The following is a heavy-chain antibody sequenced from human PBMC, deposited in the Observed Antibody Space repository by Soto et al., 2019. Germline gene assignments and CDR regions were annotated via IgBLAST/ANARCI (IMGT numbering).Heavy chain of an antibody. V-gene: IGHV1-69*13. Sequence: SVKVSCTASGGTFSSYAISWVRQAPGQGLEWMGGIIPIFGTANYAQKFQGRVTITADESTSTAYMELSSLRSEDTAVYYCARDQRPPRARRSWFDPWGQGNLVTVYS. CDR2: IIPIFGTA. CDR1: GGTFSSYA. J-gene: IGHJ5*02. CDR3: ARDQRPPRARRSWFDP.